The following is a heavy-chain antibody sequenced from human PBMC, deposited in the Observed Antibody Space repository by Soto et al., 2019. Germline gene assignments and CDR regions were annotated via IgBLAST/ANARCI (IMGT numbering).Heavy chain of an antibody. V-gene: IGHV3-30*03. Sequence: PGGSLRLSCAASGFTFGHFGMHWVRQAPGKGLEWVAIISYDGNNIYYGDSVKGRFTISRDNSKNTVYLQLNTLRQEDTAVYFCARNAYCISTNCFWLLDSWGQGTPVTVSS. CDR2: ISYDGNNI. CDR3: ARNAYCISTNCFWLLDS. CDR1: GFTFGHFG. D-gene: IGHD2-2*01. J-gene: IGHJ4*02.